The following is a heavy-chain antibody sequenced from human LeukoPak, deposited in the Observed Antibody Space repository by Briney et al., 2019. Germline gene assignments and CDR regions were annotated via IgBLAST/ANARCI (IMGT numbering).Heavy chain of an antibody. CDR1: GFTFSSYG. Sequence: PGGSLRLSCAASGFTFSSYGMHWVRQAPGKGLEWVAFIQYDGSDKYYADSVKGRFTISRDHSKNTLYLQMNSLRAEDTAVYYCAKVNWNDGGFFDYWGQGTLVTVSS. D-gene: IGHD1-1*01. CDR2: IQYDGSDK. CDR3: AKVNWNDGGFFDY. J-gene: IGHJ4*02. V-gene: IGHV3-30*02.